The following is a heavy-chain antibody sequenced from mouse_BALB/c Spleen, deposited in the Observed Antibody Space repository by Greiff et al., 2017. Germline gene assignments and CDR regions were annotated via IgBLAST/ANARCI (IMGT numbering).Heavy chain of an antibody. J-gene: IGHJ4*01. V-gene: IGHV5-17*02. CDR1: GFTFSSFG. CDR2: ISSGSSTI. Sequence: EVKLVESGGGLVQPGGSRKLSCAASGFTFSSFGMHWVRQAPEKGLEWVAYISSGSSTIYYADTVKGRFTISRDNPKNTLFLQMTSLRSEDTAMYYCARVGGYYAMDDWGQGTSVTVSS. CDR3: ARVGGYYAMDD.